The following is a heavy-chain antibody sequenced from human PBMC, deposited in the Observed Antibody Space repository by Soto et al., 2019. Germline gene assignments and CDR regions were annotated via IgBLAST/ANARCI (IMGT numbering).Heavy chain of an antibody. D-gene: IGHD5-18*01. J-gene: IGHJ4*02. Sequence: VAPAKVCSKAPGSTFTSYDRNWVRQATGQGLEWMGWMNPNSGNTGYAQKFQGRVTMTRNTSISTAYMELSSLRSEDTAVYYCARSFTTYRYAPGYWGQGTLVTVSS. V-gene: IGHV1-8*01. CDR2: MNPNSGNT. CDR3: ARSFTTYRYAPGY. CDR1: GSTFTSYD.